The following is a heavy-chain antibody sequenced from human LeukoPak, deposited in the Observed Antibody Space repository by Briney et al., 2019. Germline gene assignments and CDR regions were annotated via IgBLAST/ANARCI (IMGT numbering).Heavy chain of an antibody. Sequence: PGGSLRLSCAASGFTLSSYWMHWVRQAPGKGLVWVSRINNDGSTTNYADSVKGRFTISRDNAENTLYLQMNSLRVEDTAVYYCTRRVSATRWFDPWGQGTLVTVSS. CDR3: TRRVSATRWFDP. CDR2: INNDGSTT. D-gene: IGHD2-15*01. CDR1: GFTLSSYW. J-gene: IGHJ5*02. V-gene: IGHV3-74*01.